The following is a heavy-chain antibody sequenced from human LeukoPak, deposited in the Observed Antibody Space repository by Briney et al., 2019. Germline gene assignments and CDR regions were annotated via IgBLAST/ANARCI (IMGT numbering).Heavy chain of an antibody. V-gene: IGHV3-43*02. CDR2: ISGDGGDR. Sequence: PGGSLRLSCAVSGFTFEDYAMHWVRQAPGRGLEWVSLISGDGGDRYYADSVKGRFSISRDNRKNALYLQMNSLRTEDTALYYCARTRGFTDYWGQGTLVTVSS. CDR1: GFTFEDYA. CDR3: ARTRGFTDY. J-gene: IGHJ4*02. D-gene: IGHD3-10*01.